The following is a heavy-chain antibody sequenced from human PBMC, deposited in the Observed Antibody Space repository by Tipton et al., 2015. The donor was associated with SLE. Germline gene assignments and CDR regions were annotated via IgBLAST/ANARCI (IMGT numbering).Heavy chain of an antibody. V-gene: IGHV3-9*01. D-gene: IGHD2-2*01. CDR2: IFHNSGSI. J-gene: IGHJ4*02. Sequence: RSLRLSCAASGFSFDDYAMHWIRQVPGKGPEWVADIFHNSGSIGYADSVRGRFTISRDNTKNSLYLQMSSLRHEDTAFYFCVKDWGRVTAAAAFWGQGTLVVVSS. CDR3: VKDWGRVTAAAAF. CDR1: GFSFDDYA.